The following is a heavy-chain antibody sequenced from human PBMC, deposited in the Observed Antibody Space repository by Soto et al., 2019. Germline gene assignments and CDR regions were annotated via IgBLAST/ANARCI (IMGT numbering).Heavy chain of an antibody. D-gene: IGHD2-2*01. V-gene: IGHV1-3*01. CDR1: GYPFPSFE. J-gene: IGHJ4*02. CDR2: ISNAGSGNT. Sequence: ASVKVSCKTSGYPFPSFEVHWIRQAPGQRPEWMGGISNAGSGNTKYSQKFQDRLTITGDKRATTVYMALSSLTSEDTATYYCARESNHYQDFFQNWGQGTQVTVST. CDR3: ARESNHYQDFFQN.